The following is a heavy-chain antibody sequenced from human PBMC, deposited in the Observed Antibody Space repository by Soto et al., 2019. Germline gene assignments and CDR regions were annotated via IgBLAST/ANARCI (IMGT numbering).Heavy chain of an antibody. Sequence: SETLSLTCTVSGGSISSGDYYWSWIRQPPGKGLEWIGYIYYSGSTYYNPSLKSRVTISVDTSKNQFSLKLSSVTAADTAVYYCARASMVRGVHFDYWGQGTLVTVSS. V-gene: IGHV4-30-4*01. D-gene: IGHD3-10*01. CDR1: GGSISSGDYY. CDR2: IYYSGST. CDR3: ARASMVRGVHFDY. J-gene: IGHJ4*02.